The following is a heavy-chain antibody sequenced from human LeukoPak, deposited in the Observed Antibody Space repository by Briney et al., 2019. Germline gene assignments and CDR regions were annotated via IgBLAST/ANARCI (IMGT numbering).Heavy chain of an antibody. J-gene: IGHJ3*02. CDR2: ITGSGGST. CDR3: AKAVVVLSIDAFDI. V-gene: IGHV3-23*01. D-gene: IGHD2-21*01. CDR1: GFTFSSYA. Sequence: GGSPRLSCAASGFTFSSYAMSWVRQAPGKGLEWVSGITGSGGSTYYADSVKGRFTISRDNSKNTLHLQMNSLRAEDTADYYCAKAVVVLSIDAFDIWGQGTMVAVSS.